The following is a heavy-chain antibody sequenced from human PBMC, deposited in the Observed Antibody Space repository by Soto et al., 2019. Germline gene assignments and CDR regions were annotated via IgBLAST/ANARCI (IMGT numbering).Heavy chain of an antibody. V-gene: IGHV3-11*01. J-gene: IGHJ4*02. CDR2: ISSSGSII. Sequence: GGSLRLSCAASGFTFSDYYMSWIRQAPGKGLEWVSHISSSGSIIYYADSVKGRFTISRDNAKNSLYLQVNSLRAEDTAVYYCARDLGYYDSSGYFDYWGQGTLVTVSS. CDR3: ARDLGYYDSSGYFDY. D-gene: IGHD3-22*01. CDR1: GFTFSDYY.